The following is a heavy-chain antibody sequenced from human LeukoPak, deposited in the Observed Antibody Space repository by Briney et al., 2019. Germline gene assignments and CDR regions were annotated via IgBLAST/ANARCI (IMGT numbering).Heavy chain of an antibody. D-gene: IGHD1-1*01. V-gene: IGHV1-24*01. CDR2: FDPEDGET. J-gene: IGHJ4*02. CDR3: ATEIQTGTDPPPFDY. CDR1: GYTLTELS. Sequence: ASVKVSCKVSGYTLTELSMHWVRQAPGKELEWMGGFDPEDGETIYAQKFQGRVTMTEDTSTDTAYMELSSLRSEDTAVYYCATEIQTGTDPPPFDYWGQGTLVTVSS.